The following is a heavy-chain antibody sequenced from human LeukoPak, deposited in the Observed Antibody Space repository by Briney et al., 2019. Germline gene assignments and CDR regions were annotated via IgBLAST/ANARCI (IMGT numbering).Heavy chain of an antibody. CDR3: AKSRKYYDILTGYHNWFDP. V-gene: IGHV4-59*08. CDR1: GGSLSNYY. CDR2: IYYSGSI. Sequence: SETLSLTCTVSGGSLSNYYWSWIRQPPGKGLEWIGYIYYSGSINYNPSLKSRVTISVDMSKNQFSLQLSSVTAADTAVYYCAKSRKYYDILTGYHNWFDPWGQGTLVTVSS. D-gene: IGHD3-9*01. J-gene: IGHJ5*02.